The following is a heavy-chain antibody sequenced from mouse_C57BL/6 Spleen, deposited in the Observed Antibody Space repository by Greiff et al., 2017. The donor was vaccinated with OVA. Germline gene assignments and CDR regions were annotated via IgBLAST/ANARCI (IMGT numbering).Heavy chain of an antibody. CDR1: GYTFTSYW. CDR3: ARGDYSLWFAY. CDR2: IDPSDSYT. Sequence: VQLQQPGAELVKPGASVKLSCKASGYTFTSYWMQWVKQRPGQGLEWIGEIDPSDSYTNYNQKFKGKATLTVDTSSSTAYMQLSSLTSEDSAVYYCARGDYSLWFAYWGQGTLVTVSA. J-gene: IGHJ3*01. V-gene: IGHV1-50*01. D-gene: IGHD1-1*01.